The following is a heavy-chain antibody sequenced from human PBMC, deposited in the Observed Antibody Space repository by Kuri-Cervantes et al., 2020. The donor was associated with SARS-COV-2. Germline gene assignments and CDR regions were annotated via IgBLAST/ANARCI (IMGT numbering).Heavy chain of an antibody. CDR1: GFTFSSYA. CDR3: ARDSSRITIFGVVTRYGMDV. CDR2: IKQDGSEK. D-gene: IGHD3-3*01. J-gene: IGHJ6*02. Sequence: GGSLRLSCAASGFTFSSYAFSWVRQAPGKGLEWVANIKQDGSEKYYVDSVKGRFTISRDNAKNSLYLQMNSLRAEDTAVYYCARDSSRITIFGVVTRYGMDVWGQGTTVTVSS. V-gene: IGHV3-7*01.